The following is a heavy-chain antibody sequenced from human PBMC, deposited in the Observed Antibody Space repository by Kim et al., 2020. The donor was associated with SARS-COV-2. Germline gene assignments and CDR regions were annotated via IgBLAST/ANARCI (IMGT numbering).Heavy chain of an antibody. CDR2: YTSGRT. D-gene: IGHD3-16*02. V-gene: IGHV4-4*07. CDR3: ASALGH. Sequence: YTSGRTKYNPSLHSRVTVSVDMSKSQFSLKLSSVTAADSAVYYCASALGHWGQGTLVTVSS. J-gene: IGHJ4*02.